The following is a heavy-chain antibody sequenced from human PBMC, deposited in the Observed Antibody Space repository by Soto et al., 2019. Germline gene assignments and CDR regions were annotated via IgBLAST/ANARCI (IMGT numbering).Heavy chain of an antibody. Sequence: QVQLVESGGGVVQPGRSLRLSCAASGFTFSSYGMHWVRQAPGKGLEWVAVIWYDGSNKYYADSVKGRFTISRDNSKNTLYLQINSLRAEDTAVYYCARDLMVYAIGYYFDYWGQGTLVTVSS. CDR1: GFTFSSYG. D-gene: IGHD2-8*01. CDR2: IWYDGSNK. CDR3: ARDLMVYAIGYYFDY. V-gene: IGHV3-33*01. J-gene: IGHJ4*02.